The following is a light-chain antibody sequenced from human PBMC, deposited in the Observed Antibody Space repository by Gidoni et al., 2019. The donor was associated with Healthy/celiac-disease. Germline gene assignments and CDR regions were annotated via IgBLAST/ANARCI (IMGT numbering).Light chain of an antibody. CDR3: QQYNSYPL. V-gene: IGKV1-5*01. CDR2: DAS. Sequence: DLQLTQSPSTLSASVGDRVTITCRASQSISSWLAWYQQKPGKAPKLLIYDASSLESGVPSRFSGSGSGTEFTLTISSLQPDDFATYYCQQYNSYPLFXQXTKLEIK. J-gene: IGKJ2*01. CDR1: QSISSW.